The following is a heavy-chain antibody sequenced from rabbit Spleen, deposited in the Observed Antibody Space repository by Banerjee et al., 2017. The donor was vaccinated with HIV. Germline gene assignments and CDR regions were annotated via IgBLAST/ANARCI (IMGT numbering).Heavy chain of an antibody. V-gene: IGHV1S47*01. D-gene: IGHD1-1*01. CDR2: IYNGDGST. Sequence: QEQLVESGGGLVQPEGSLTLTCKASGFDFSRNVMCWVRQAPGKGPEWIACIYNGDGSTYYARWVNGRFTISKTSSTTVTLQMTGLTAADTATYFCTRSVYLYGGYLNLWGQGTLVTVS. CDR3: TRSVYLYGGYLNL. J-gene: IGHJ4*01. CDR1: GFDFSRNV.